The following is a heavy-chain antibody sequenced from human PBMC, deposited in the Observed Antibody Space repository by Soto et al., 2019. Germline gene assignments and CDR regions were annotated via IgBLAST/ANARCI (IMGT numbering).Heavy chain of an antibody. J-gene: IGHJ4*02. V-gene: IGHV4-34*01. CDR2: INHSGST. Sequence: TSETLSLTCAVYGGSFSGYYWSWIRQLPGKGLEWIGEINHSGSTNYNPSLKSRVTISVDRSRNQFSLKLSSVTAANTAVYYCARHFSVDYFDYWGQGALVTVSS. CDR3: ARHFSVDYFDY. CDR1: GGSFSGYY.